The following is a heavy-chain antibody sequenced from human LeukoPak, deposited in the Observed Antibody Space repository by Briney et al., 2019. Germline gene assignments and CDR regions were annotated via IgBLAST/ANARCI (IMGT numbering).Heavy chain of an antibody. CDR3: ARVLRDYDSSGYFDY. V-gene: IGHV4-30-2*01. CDR1: GGSISSGGYS. Sequence: PSETLSLTCAVSGGSISSGGYSWSWIRQPPGKGLEWIGYIYHSGSTYYNPSLKSRVTISVDRSKNQFSLKLSSVTAADTAMYYCARVLRDYDSSGYFDYWGQGTLVTVSS. CDR2: IYHSGST. D-gene: IGHD3-22*01. J-gene: IGHJ4*02.